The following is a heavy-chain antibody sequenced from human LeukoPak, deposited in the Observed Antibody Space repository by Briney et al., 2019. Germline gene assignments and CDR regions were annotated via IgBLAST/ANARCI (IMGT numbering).Heavy chain of an antibody. D-gene: IGHD5-24*01. Sequence: SETLSLTCTVSGGYISSSSYYWGWIRQPPGTGLEWIGYIYYSGSTYYNPSLKSRVTISVDTSKNQFSLKLSSVTAADTAVYYCARREDGRYTIDYWGQGTLVTVSS. CDR1: GGYISSSSYY. V-gene: IGHV4-39*01. CDR2: IYYSGST. J-gene: IGHJ4*02. CDR3: ARREDGRYTIDY.